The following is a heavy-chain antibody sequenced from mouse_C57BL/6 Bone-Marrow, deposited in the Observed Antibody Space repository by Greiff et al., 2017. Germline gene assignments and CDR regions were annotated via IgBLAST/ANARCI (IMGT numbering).Heavy chain of an antibody. CDR1: GYTFTSYW. CDR3: ARSTGYVDYFDY. CDR2: IDPSDSYT. Sequence: QVQLKQPGAELVKPGASVKLSCKASGYTFTSYWMQWVKQRPGQGLEWIGEIDPSDSYTNYNQKFKGKATLTVDTSSSTAYMQLSSLTSEDSAVYYCARSTGYVDYFDYWGQGTTLTVSS. J-gene: IGHJ2*01. V-gene: IGHV1-50*01. D-gene: IGHD3-2*02.